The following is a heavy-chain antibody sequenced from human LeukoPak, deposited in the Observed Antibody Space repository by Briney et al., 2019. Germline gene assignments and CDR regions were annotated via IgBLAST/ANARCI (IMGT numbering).Heavy chain of an antibody. Sequence: GGSLRLSCAASGFTFSSYAMSWVRQAPGKGLEWVSAISGSGGSTYYADSVKGRFTISKDNSKNTLYLQMNSLRAEDTAVYYCANTVSMVRGVIDYWGQGTLVTVSS. CDR3: ANTVSMVRGVIDY. D-gene: IGHD3-10*01. CDR1: GFTFSSYA. J-gene: IGHJ4*02. V-gene: IGHV3-23*01. CDR2: ISGSGGST.